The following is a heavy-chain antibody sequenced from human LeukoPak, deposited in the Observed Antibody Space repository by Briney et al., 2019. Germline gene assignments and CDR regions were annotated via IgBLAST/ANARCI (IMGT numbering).Heavy chain of an antibody. J-gene: IGHJ4*02. Sequence: GGSLRLSCAASGFTFSDYYMSWIRQAPGKGLEWVSYISSSGSTISYADSVKGRFTISRDNAKNSLYLQMNSLRAEDTAVYYCARADSRGYVFDYWGQGTLVTVSS. CDR2: ISSSGSTI. V-gene: IGHV3-11*01. CDR3: ARADSRGYVFDY. D-gene: IGHD3-22*01. CDR1: GFTFSDYY.